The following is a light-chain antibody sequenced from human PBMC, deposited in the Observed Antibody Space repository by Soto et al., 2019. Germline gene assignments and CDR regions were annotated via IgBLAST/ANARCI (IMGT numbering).Light chain of an antibody. CDR1: SSDIGAYNY. CDR3: FSFTTDWTHV. Sequence: QSALTQPASVSGSPGQSITISCTGSSSDIGAYNYVSWFQQYPGKAPKLIISEVSNRPSGVSNRFSGSKSGTAASLTISGLQTEDEADYFCFSFTTDWTHVVGTGTNVTVL. CDR2: EVS. J-gene: IGLJ1*01. V-gene: IGLV2-14*01.